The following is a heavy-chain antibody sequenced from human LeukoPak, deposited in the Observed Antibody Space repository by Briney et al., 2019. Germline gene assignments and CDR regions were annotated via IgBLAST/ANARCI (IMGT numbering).Heavy chain of an antibody. Sequence: GGSLSLSCAASGLTLSSYAMSGVRQAPGKGLEWVSAISGSGGSTYYADSAKGRFTISRDNSKNTLYLQVNSLRAEDTAVFFLAKVKITIPYLDYWGRGTLVTVSS. J-gene: IGHJ4*02. V-gene: IGHV3-23*01. CDR2: ISGSGGST. CDR1: GLTLSSYA. D-gene: IGHD3-10*01. CDR3: AKVKITIPYLDY.